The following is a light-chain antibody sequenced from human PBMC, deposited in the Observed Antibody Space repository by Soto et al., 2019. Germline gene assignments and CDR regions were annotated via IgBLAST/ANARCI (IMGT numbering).Light chain of an antibody. J-gene: IGLJ1*01. CDR1: SSDVGDYNY. CDR3: SSYTSSGSLYV. Sequence: SALTQPASVSGSPGQSITISCTGTSSDVGDYNYVSWYQQHPGKAPKLLISEVSDRPSGISHRFSGSKSGNTASLTISGLQAEDEADYYCSSYTSSGSLYVFGSGTKVTVL. CDR2: EVS. V-gene: IGLV2-14*01.